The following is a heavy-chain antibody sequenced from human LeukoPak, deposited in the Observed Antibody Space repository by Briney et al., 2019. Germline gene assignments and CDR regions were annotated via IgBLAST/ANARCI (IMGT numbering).Heavy chain of an antibody. V-gene: IGHV1-46*01. Sequence: ASVKVSCKASGYTSTSYYMHWVRQAPGQGLEWMGIINPSGGSTSYAQKFQGRVTMTRDTSTSTVYMELSSLRSEDTAVYYCARGSAITMIVVVIYGWFDPWGQGTLVTVSS. CDR1: GYTSTSYY. J-gene: IGHJ5*02. CDR2: INPSGGST. CDR3: ARGSAITMIVVVIYGWFDP. D-gene: IGHD3-22*01.